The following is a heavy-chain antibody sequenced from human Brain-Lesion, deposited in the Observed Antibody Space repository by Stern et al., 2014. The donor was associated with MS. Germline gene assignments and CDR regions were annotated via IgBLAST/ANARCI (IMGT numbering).Heavy chain of an antibody. D-gene: IGHD1-26*01. Sequence: QLVESGPGLVKPSETLSLTCTVSGGSISSSTYYWAWIRQPPGKGLEWIGNIYYSGFTYYNPSLKSRVTISVDMSKNQFSLKLSSVTAADTAIYYCARHDSVPRPSQLYSARDRGPGYFDYWGQGTLVTVSP. CDR1: GGSISSSTYY. CDR3: ARHDSVPRPSQLYSARDRGPGYFDY. V-gene: IGHV4-39*01. CDR2: IYYSGFT. J-gene: IGHJ4*02.